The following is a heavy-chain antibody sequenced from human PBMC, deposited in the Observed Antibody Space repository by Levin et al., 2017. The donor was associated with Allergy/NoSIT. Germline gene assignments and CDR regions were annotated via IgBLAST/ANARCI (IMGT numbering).Heavy chain of an antibody. D-gene: IGHD5-12*01. CDR3: AKDDSGYDSWGGPFDY. V-gene: IGHV3-23*01. CDR2: ISASGSYT. CDR1: GFTFSSYA. J-gene: IGHJ4*02. Sequence: ASVKVSCAASGFTFSSYAMSWVRQAPGKGLEWVSAISASGSYTYYADSVKGRFTISRDNSKNTLYLQMNSLRAEDTAVYLCAKDDSGYDSWGGPFDYWGQGTLVTVSS.